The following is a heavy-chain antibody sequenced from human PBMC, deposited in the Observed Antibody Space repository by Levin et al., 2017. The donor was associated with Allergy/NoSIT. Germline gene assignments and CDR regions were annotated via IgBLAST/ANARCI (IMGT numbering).Heavy chain of an antibody. CDR3: ARRQVYSYGPDSDY. CDR1: GYSFSSYW. CDR2: IYPGDSDT. D-gene: IGHD5-18*01. V-gene: IGHV5-51*01. Sequence: KVSCKGSGYSFSSYWIGWVRQMPGKGLEWMGIIYPGDSDTRYSPSFQGQVTISADKSISTAYLQWSSLKASDTAMYYCARRQVYSYGPDSDYWGQGTLVTVSS. J-gene: IGHJ4*02.